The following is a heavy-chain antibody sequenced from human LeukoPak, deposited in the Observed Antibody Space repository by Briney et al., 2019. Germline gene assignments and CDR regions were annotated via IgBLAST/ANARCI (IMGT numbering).Heavy chain of an antibody. V-gene: IGHV3-30-3*01. CDR3: VRATSSLAFDI. CDR1: GFTFSSYA. J-gene: IGHJ3*02. CDR2: ISYDGSNK. D-gene: IGHD6-6*01. Sequence: GRSLRLSCAASGFTFSSYAMHWVRQAPGKGLEWVAVISYDGSNKYYADSVKGRFTISRDNSKNTLYLQMNSLRAEDTAVYYCVRATSSLAFDIWGQGTEVTVSS.